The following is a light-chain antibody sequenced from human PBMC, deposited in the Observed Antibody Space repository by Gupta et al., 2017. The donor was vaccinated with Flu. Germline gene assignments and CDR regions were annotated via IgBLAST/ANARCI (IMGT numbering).Light chain of an antibody. CDR2: CAS. Sequence: VGDRVTIACRASQSISSYLNWYQQKPGKAPKLLIDCASNLQSGVPSRFSGSGSGTDFTLTISSLQPEDFATYYCQQSNDLPYTFGQGTKLEIK. CDR3: QQSNDLPYT. V-gene: IGKV1-39*01. J-gene: IGKJ2*01. CDR1: QSISSY.